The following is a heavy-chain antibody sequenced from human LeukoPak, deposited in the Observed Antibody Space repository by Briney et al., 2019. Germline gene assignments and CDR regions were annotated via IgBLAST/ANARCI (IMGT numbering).Heavy chain of an antibody. J-gene: IGHJ6*03. CDR1: GGSISSYY. CDR2: IYYSGST. Sequence: PSETLSLTCTVSGGSISSYYWSWIRQPPGKGLEWIGYIYYSGSTNYNPSLKSRVTISGDRSKNQFSLKLSSVTAADTAVYYCARTNEYYYYMDVWGKGTTVTVSS. V-gene: IGHV4-59*12. D-gene: IGHD1-1*01. CDR3: ARTNEYYYYMDV.